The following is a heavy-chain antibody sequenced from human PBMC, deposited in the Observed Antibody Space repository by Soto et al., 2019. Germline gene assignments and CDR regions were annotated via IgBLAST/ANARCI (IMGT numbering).Heavy chain of an antibody. Sequence: PGGSLRLSCAASGFTFSSYSMNWVRQAPGKGLEWVSYITGSNTMYYADSVKGRFTISRDNAQNSLYLQMNSLRDEDTAVYYCVRAWIVAFDSWGQGTLVTVSS. V-gene: IGHV3-48*02. CDR1: GFTFSSYS. J-gene: IGHJ4*02. D-gene: IGHD5-12*01. CDR3: VRAWIVAFDS. CDR2: ITGSNTM.